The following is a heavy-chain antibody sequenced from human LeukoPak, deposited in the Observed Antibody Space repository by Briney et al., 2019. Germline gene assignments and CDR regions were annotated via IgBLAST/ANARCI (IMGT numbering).Heavy chain of an antibody. CDR2: ISYDGNNE. CDR1: GFTFSNYA. Sequence: GRSLRLSCAASGFTFSNYAMHWVRQAPGKGLEWVATISYDGNNEYYADSVKGRFTISRDNSKNTLYLQVNSLRAEDTAVYYCARGRNLVAISGYFDYWGQGTLVTVSS. J-gene: IGHJ4*02. V-gene: IGHV3-30-3*01. D-gene: IGHD3-22*01. CDR3: ARGRNLVAISGYFDY.